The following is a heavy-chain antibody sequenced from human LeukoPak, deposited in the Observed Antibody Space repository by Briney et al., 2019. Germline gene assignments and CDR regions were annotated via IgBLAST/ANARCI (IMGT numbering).Heavy chain of an antibody. D-gene: IGHD4-23*01. V-gene: IGHV3-23*01. Sequence: GGSLRLSCAASGFTFSSYAMSWVRQAPGKGLEWVSAISGSGGSTYYADSVKGRFTISRDNSKNTLYLQMNSLRAEDTAVYYCAMRDYGGRRPDDYWGQGTLVTVSS. CDR3: AMRDYGGRRPDDY. CDR2: ISGSGGST. J-gene: IGHJ4*02. CDR1: GFTFSSYA.